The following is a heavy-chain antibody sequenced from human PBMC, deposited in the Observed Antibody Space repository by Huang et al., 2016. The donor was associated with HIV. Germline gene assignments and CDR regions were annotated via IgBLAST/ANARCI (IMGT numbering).Heavy chain of an antibody. CDR1: GYTFTDYY. V-gene: IGHV1-2*02. CDR3: ARTPSSGSHPDY. Sequence: QVQLVQSGAEVKKPGASVKVSCRTSGYTFTDYYVHWVRQAPGQGLQWMGSINPLSGVTNYAQNFQGRLTMNRETSIRTAYMELSRLKSDDTALYYCARTPSSGSHPDYWGQGTLVTVSS. CDR2: INPLSGVT. J-gene: IGHJ4*02. D-gene: IGHD1-26*01.